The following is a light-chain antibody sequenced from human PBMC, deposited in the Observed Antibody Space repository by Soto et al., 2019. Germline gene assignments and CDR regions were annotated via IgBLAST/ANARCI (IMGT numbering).Light chain of an antibody. CDR3: QQYGSSPMYT. J-gene: IGKJ2*01. Sequence: EIVLTQSPGTLSLSPGERATLSCRASQSVSSSYLAWYQQKPGQAPRLLISGASSRATGIPDRFSGSGSGTDFTLTISRLEHEDVAVYYCQQYGSSPMYTFGQGTKLEIK. CDR2: GAS. V-gene: IGKV3-20*01. CDR1: QSVSSSY.